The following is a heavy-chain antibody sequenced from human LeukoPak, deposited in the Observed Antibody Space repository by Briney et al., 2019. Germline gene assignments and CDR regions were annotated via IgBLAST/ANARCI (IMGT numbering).Heavy chain of an antibody. Sequence: GRSLRLSCAASGFTFSNYAMSWVRHAPGKGLEWVSAISGSGGITYYADSVKGRFTISRDNSKNSLYLQMNSVRAEDTAVYYCAKEWDGSGTRLGWFDPWGQGTLVTVSS. V-gene: IGHV3-23*01. CDR1: GFTFSNYA. D-gene: IGHD3-10*01. CDR3: AKEWDGSGTRLGWFDP. J-gene: IGHJ5*02. CDR2: ISGSGGIT.